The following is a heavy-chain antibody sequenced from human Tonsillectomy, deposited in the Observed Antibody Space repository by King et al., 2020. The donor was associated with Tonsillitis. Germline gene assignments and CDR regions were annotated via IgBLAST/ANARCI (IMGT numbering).Heavy chain of an antibody. CDR3: AKDGGASNYYFFYNY. J-gene: IGHJ4*02. Sequence: DVQLVESGGGLVQPGGSLRLSCAASGFTFSRYAMSWVRQSPGKGLEWVSAITGTGTNTYYADSLKGRFTISRDNSKNTLYLQISSRRADDTAVYYCAKDGGASNYYFFYNYWGQGNPVTVSS. CDR1: GFTFSRYA. CDR2: ITGTGTNT. D-gene: IGHD5-24*01. V-gene: IGHV3-23*04.